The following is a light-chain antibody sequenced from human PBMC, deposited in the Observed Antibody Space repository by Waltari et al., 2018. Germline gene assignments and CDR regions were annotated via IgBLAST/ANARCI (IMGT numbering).Light chain of an antibody. CDR3: QSYDTSLSVV. Sequence: QSVLTQPPSVSVAPGQRVTTPCTGSGSNIGAGYDVLWYQQLPRAAPKLLIYGSTSRPLGVPARFFGSTSGTSASLAITGLQAEDEADYYCQSYDTSLSVVFGGGTKLTVL. V-gene: IGLV1-40*01. CDR2: GST. CDR1: GSNIGAGYD. J-gene: IGLJ3*02.